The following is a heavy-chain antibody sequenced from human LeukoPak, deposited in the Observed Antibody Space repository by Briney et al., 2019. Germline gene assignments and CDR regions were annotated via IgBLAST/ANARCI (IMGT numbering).Heavy chain of an antibody. J-gene: IGHJ4*02. CDR1: GGTFSSYA. Sequence: ASVKVSCKASGGTFSSYAISCVRQAPGQGLEWMGGIIPIFGTANYAQKFQGRVTITADKSTSTAYMELSSLRSEDTAVYYCARDLTDYYGSGSSPFDYWGQGTLVTVSS. V-gene: IGHV1-69*06. CDR2: IIPIFGTA. D-gene: IGHD3-10*01. CDR3: ARDLTDYYGSGSSPFDY.